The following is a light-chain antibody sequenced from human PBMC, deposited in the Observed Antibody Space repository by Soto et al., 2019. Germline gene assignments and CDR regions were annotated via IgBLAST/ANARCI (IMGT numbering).Light chain of an antibody. CDR1: QRVSSN. J-gene: IGKJ2*01. Sequence: EIVMTQSPATLSVSPGERATLSCRASQRVSSNLAWYQQKPGQAPRLLIYGASTRATGVPARFSGSGSGTEFTLTISDLQSEDFATYYCQQYKHYSTFGQGTNLEIK. V-gene: IGKV3-15*01. CDR2: GAS. CDR3: QQYKHYST.